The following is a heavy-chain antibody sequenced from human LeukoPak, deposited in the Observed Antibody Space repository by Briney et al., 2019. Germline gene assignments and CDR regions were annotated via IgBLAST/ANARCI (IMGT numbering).Heavy chain of an antibody. CDR1: KFTFSSYA. Sequence: GGSLRLSCAASKFTFSSYAMHWVRQAPGKGLEWVAVISYDGSNKYYADSVKGRFTISRDNSKNTLYLQMNSLRAEDTAVYYCARGGVVYCSGGSCYSGWFDPWGQGTLVTVSS. CDR3: ARGGVVYCSGGSCYSGWFDP. D-gene: IGHD2-15*01. V-gene: IGHV3-30-3*01. J-gene: IGHJ5*02. CDR2: ISYDGSNK.